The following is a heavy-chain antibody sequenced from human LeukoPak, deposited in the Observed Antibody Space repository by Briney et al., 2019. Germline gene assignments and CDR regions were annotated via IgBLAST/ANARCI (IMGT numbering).Heavy chain of an antibody. D-gene: IGHD1-14*01. CDR2: TSSDGSIT. J-gene: IGHJ3*02. V-gene: IGHV3-74*01. CDR3: ASLPWDLPESAFDI. Sequence: PGGSLRLSCAASGFTFSTYWMHWVRQAPGKGLVWVSRTSSDGSITSYADSVKGRFTISRDNAKNTLYLQMNSLRAEDTAVYYCASLPWDLPESAFDIWGQGTMVTVSS. CDR1: GFTFSTYW.